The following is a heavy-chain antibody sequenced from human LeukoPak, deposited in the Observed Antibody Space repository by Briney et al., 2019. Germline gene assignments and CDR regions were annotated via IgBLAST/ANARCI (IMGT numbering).Heavy chain of an antibody. CDR3: ARQVYCTNGVCYRSAFGY. D-gene: IGHD2-8*01. J-gene: IGHJ4*02. CDR2: IYYSGST. V-gene: IGHV4-39*01. CDR1: GGSISSSSYY. Sequence: PSETLSLTCTVSGGSISSSSYYWGWIRQPPGKGLEWIGSIYYSGSTYYNPSLKSRVTTSVDTSKNQFSLKLSSVTAADTAVYYCARQVYCTNGVCYRSAFGYWGQGTLVTVSS.